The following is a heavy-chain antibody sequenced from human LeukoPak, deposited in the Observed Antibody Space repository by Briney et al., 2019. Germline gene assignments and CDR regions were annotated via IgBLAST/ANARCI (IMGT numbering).Heavy chain of an antibody. Sequence: PGGSLRLSCAASGFTFSTYSMNWFRQAPGKGLEWVAVISSDGNKTYYADSVKGRFTISRDISRNTLYLQMNSLRPEDTALYYCARDSVLAYYDFWSDYFRQEYYFDSWGQGTLVTVSS. D-gene: IGHD3-3*01. CDR2: ISSDGNKT. J-gene: IGHJ4*02. V-gene: IGHV3-30*03. CDR3: ARDSVLAYYDFWSDYFRQEYYFDS. CDR1: GFTFSTYS.